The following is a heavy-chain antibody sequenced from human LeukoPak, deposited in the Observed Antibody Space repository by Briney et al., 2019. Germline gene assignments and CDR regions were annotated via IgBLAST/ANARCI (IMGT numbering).Heavy chain of an antibody. CDR1: GFTFSSYG. CDR2: ISNTGSNK. Sequence: GRSLRLSCAASGFTFSSYGIHWVRQAPGKGLEWVAVISNTGSNKYYADSVKGRFTVSRDNSKNTVYLQMNSLRTEDTAVYYCAKWGSGYYFGYWGQGTLVTVPS. V-gene: IGHV3-30*18. D-gene: IGHD3-16*01. CDR3: AKWGSGYYFGY. J-gene: IGHJ4*02.